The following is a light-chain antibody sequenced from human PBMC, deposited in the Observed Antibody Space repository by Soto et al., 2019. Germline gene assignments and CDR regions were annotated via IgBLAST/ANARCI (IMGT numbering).Light chain of an antibody. Sequence: DIQMTQSPSTLSASVGDRVTITCRASQSISSWLAWYQQKPGKAPKLLINKASSLESGVPSRFSGSGSGTDFTLTISSLQPEDVATYYCQKYNSAPWTFGQGTKVDIK. J-gene: IGKJ1*01. V-gene: IGKV1-5*03. CDR2: KAS. CDR3: QKYNSAPWT. CDR1: QSISSW.